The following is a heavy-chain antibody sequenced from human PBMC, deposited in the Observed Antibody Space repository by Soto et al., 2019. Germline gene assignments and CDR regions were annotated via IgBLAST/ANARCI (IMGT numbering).Heavy chain of an antibody. CDR2: IGGTDGKT. Sequence: GGSLRLSCAASGFTFSSYAMSWVRQAPGKGLEWVAAIGGTDGKTYYADPVKGRFTISRDNSENTLYLQMSRLRAEDTAVYFCAKGMFSSSPAAAGSFDYWGQGALVTVSS. J-gene: IGHJ4*02. D-gene: IGHD3-10*01. CDR3: AKGMFSSSPAAAGSFDY. CDR1: GFTFSSYA. V-gene: IGHV3-23*01.